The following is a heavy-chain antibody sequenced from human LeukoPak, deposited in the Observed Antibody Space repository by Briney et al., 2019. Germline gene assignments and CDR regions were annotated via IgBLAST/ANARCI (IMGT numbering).Heavy chain of an antibody. J-gene: IGHJ4*02. CDR3: AKSFKAEKRFLEWLYFDY. D-gene: IGHD3-3*01. V-gene: IGHV3-66*01. CDR1: GFTVSSNY. Sequence: GGSLRLSCAASGFTVSSNYMSWVRQAPGKGLEWVSVIYSGGSTYYADSVKGRFTISRVNSKNTLYLQMNSLRAEDTAVYYCAKSFKAEKRFLEWLYFDYWGQGTLVTVSS. CDR2: IYSGGST.